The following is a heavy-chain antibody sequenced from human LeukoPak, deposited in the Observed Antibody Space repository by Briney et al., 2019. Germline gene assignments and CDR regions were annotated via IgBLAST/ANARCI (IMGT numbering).Heavy chain of an antibody. CDR1: GYTFTGYY. D-gene: IGHD3-22*01. CDR2: INPNSGGT. CDR3: ARPEYYYDSSGNYVVGWFDS. V-gene: IGHV1-2*02. J-gene: IGHJ5*01. Sequence: ASVKVSCKASGYTFTGYYMHWVRQAPGQGLEWMEWINPNSGGTNYAQKFQGRVTMTRDTSISTAYMELSRLRSDDTAVYYCARPEYYYDSSGNYVVGWFDSWGPGILVTVSS.